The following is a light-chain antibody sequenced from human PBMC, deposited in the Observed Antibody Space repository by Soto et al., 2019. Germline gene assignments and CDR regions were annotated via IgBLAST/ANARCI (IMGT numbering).Light chain of an antibody. CDR2: NNN. V-gene: IGLV1-44*01. Sequence: QSVVTQAPSVSGTPGQRVTISCSGSSSNIESNWVYWYQQLPGTAPKLLIYNNNQRPSGVPDRFSGSKSGTSASLAITGLQADDEADYYCSSYRSGGNFVFGSGTKLTVL. CDR3: SSYRSGGNFV. CDR1: SSNIESNW. J-gene: IGLJ1*01.